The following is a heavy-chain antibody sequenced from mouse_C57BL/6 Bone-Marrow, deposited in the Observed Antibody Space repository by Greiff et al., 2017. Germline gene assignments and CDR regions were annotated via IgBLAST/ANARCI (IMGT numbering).Heavy chain of an antibody. V-gene: IGHV14-2*01. Sequence: EVQLQESGAELVKPGASVKFSCTASGFNIKDYYMHWVKQRPEQGLEWIGRIDPEDGGTKYAPKFQGKATITADTASNTAYLQLDRLASEDTADYYCARWRITTCAIDYWGQGTSVTVSS. CDR1: GFNIKDYY. D-gene: IGHD2-4*01. J-gene: IGHJ4*01. CDR2: IDPEDGGT. CDR3: ARWRITTCAIDY.